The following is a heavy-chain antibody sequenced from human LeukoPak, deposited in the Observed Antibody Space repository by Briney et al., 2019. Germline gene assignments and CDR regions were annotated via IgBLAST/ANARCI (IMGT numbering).Heavy chain of an antibody. CDR1: GGSISSSSYY. CDR2: IYYSGST. Sequence: SETLSLTCTVSGGSISSSSYYWGWIRQPPGKGLEWIGSIYYSGSTYYNPSLKSRVTISVDTSKNQFSLKLSSVTAADTAVYYCARVRGAAMAPRYFDYWGQGTLVTVSS. CDR3: ARVRGAAMAPRYFDY. D-gene: IGHD5-18*01. J-gene: IGHJ4*02. V-gene: IGHV4-39*07.